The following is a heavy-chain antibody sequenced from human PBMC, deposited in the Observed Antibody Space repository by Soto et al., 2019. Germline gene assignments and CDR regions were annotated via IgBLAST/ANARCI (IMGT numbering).Heavy chain of an antibody. CDR2: IYHSGRT. Sequence: QVQVQESGPGLVKPSGTLSLTCVVSGGSISTDNWWSWVRQPPGKGLEWIGEIYHSGRTNYSPSLKSRVSISADTSKNQLSLQMTSVTAADTAVYYCARDQDSGWGLDSWGQAILVTVSS. J-gene: IGHJ4*02. D-gene: IGHD6-19*01. CDR1: GGSISTDNW. V-gene: IGHV4-4*02. CDR3: ARDQDSGWGLDS.